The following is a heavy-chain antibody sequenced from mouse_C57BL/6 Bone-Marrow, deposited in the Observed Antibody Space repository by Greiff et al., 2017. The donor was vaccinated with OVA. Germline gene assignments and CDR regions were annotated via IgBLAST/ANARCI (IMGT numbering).Heavy chain of an antibody. CDR1: GYTFTSYW. CDR2: IDPSDSYT. Sequence: QVQLQQPGAELVRPGTSVKLSCKASGYTFTSYWMHWVKQRPGQGLEWIGVIDPSDSYTNYNQKFQGKATLTVDTSSSTAYMQLSSLTSEDSAVYYCARWGYMDYWGQGTSVTVSS. CDR3: ARWGYMDY. J-gene: IGHJ4*01. V-gene: IGHV1-59*01.